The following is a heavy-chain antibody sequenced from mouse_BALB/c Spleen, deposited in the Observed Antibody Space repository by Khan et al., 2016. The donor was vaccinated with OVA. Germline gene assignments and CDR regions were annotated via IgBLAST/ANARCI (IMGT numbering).Heavy chain of an antibody. J-gene: IGHJ3*01. Sequence: QVQLKQSGAEPARPGASVKMSCKASGYTFTSYTIHWIKLRPGQGLEWIGFINPSNGYTNYNQKFKDKATLTADKSSTTVYMQLSSLTSDDSAVYNCVRDGAYHRNDGWFAYWGQGTLVTVS. V-gene: IGHV1-4*01. D-gene: IGHD2-14*01. CDR2: INPSNGYT. CDR3: VRDGAYHRNDGWFAY. CDR1: GYTFTSYT.